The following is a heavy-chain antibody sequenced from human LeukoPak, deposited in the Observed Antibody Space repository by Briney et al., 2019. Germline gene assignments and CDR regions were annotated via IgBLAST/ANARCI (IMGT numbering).Heavy chain of an antibody. CDR3: ARAPPPATVTSRYYYYMDV. J-gene: IGHJ6*03. CDR2: INHSGST. V-gene: IGHV4-34*01. Sequence: SETLSLTCAVYGGSFSGYYWSWIRQPPRKGLEWIGEINHSGSTNYNPSLKSRVTISVDTSKNQFSLKLSSVTAADTAVYYCARAPPPATVTSRYYYYMDVWGKGTTVTVSS. CDR1: GGSFSGYY. D-gene: IGHD4-17*01.